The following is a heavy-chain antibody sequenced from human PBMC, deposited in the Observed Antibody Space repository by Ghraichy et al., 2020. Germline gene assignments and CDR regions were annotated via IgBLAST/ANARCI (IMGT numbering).Heavy chain of an antibody. D-gene: IGHD2-15*01. V-gene: IGHV4-30-4*01. CDR3: ARSGGLGYCSGGSCYPGPPRFWYFDL. Sequence: SETLSLTCTVSGGSISSGDYYWSWIRQPPGKGLEWIGYIYYSGSTYYNPSLKSRVTISVDTSKNQFSLKLSSVTAADTAVYYCARSGGLGYCSGGSCYPGPPRFWYFDLWGRGTLVTVSS. CDR2: IYYSGST. CDR1: GGSISSGDYY. J-gene: IGHJ2*01.